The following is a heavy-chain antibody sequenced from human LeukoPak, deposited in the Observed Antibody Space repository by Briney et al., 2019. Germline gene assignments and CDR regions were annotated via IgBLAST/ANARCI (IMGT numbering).Heavy chain of an antibody. J-gene: IGHJ4*02. V-gene: IGHV3-30*02. CDR1: GFTFSSYG. D-gene: IGHD3-22*01. Sequence: GGSLGLSCAASGFTFSSYGMHWVRQAPGKGLEWVAFIRYDESNKYYAESAKGRFTIARDNSKNTLYLQMNSLRAEDTAVYYCAKPLPIGNPVDYWGQGTLVTVSS. CDR3: AKPLPIGNPVDY. CDR2: IRYDESNK.